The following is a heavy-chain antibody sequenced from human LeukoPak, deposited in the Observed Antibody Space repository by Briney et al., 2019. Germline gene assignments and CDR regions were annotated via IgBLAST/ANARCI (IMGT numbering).Heavy chain of an antibody. CDR2: IYTSGST. J-gene: IGHJ4*02. V-gene: IGHV4-4*07. D-gene: IGHD3-3*01. Sequence: SETLSLTCTVSGGSISSYYWSWIRQPAGKGLEWIGRIYTSGSTNYNPSLKSRVTMSVDTSKNQFSLKLSSVTAADTAVYYCARGGGDFWSGVLFDYWGQGTLVTVSS. CDR3: ARGGGDFWSGVLFDY. CDR1: GGSISSYY.